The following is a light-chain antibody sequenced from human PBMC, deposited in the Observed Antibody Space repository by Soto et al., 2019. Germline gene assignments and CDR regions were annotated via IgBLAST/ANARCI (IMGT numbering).Light chain of an antibody. V-gene: IGKV3-20*01. J-gene: IGKJ1*01. CDR3: QQYGSSGT. Sequence: EIVLTQSPGTLSLSPGERATLSCRASQSVSNNYLAWYQQKPGQAPRLLIYAASNRATVIPDRFSGSGSGTDFTLTISRLEPEDFAVYYCQQYGSSGTFGQGTKVEIK. CDR2: AAS. CDR1: QSVSNNY.